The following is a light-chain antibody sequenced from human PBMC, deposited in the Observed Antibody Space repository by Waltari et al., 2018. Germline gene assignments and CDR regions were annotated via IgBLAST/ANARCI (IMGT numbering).Light chain of an antibody. CDR3: QAWDSSTVV. Sequence: SYELTQPPSVSVSPGQTASITCPGDKLGDKYACWYQQKPGQSPVLVIDQDSKRPSGIPERFSGSNSGNTATLTISGTQAMDEADYYCQAWDSSTVVFGGGTKLTVL. J-gene: IGLJ2*01. V-gene: IGLV3-1*01. CDR1: KLGDKY. CDR2: QDS.